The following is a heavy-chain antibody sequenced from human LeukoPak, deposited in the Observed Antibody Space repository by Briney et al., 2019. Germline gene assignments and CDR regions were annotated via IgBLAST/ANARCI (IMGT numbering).Heavy chain of an antibody. J-gene: IGHJ4*02. Sequence: GESLKISCRGSGYSFTSYWIGWVRQMPGKGLEWMGIIYPGDSDTRYSPSFQGQVTISADKSISTAYLQWSSLKASDTAMYYCATTGGYCSSTSCPEFGYWGQGTLVTVSS. D-gene: IGHD2-2*03. CDR3: ATTGGYCSSTSCPEFGY. V-gene: IGHV5-51*01. CDR2: IYPGDSDT. CDR1: GYSFTSYW.